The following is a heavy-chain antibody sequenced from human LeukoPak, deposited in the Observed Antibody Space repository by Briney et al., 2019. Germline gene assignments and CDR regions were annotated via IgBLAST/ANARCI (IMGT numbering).Heavy chain of an antibody. Sequence: SVKVSCKASGYTFTSYGISWVRQAPGQGLEWMGGIIPIFGTANYAQKFQGRVTITADESTSTAYMELSSLRSEDTAVYYCASSDCTNGVCYTYFDYWGQGTLVTVSS. V-gene: IGHV1-69*13. CDR3: ASSDCTNGVCYTYFDY. D-gene: IGHD2-8*01. CDR2: IIPIFGTA. CDR1: GYTFTSYG. J-gene: IGHJ4*02.